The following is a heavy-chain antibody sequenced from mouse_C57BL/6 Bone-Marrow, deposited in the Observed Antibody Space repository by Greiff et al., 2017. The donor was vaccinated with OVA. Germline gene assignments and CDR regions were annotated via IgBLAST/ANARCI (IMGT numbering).Heavy chain of an antibody. D-gene: IGHD1-1*01. CDR3: ARHGYYYGSTYAMDY. CDR1: GFTFSDYY. CDR2: ISNGGGST. Sequence: EVKLMESGGGLVQPGGSLKLSCAASGFTFSDYYMYWVRQTPEKRLEWVAYISNGGGSTYYPDTVKGRFTISRDNAKNTRYLQMSRLKSEDTAMYDCARHGYYYGSTYAMDYWGQGTSVTVSS. V-gene: IGHV5-12*01. J-gene: IGHJ4*01.